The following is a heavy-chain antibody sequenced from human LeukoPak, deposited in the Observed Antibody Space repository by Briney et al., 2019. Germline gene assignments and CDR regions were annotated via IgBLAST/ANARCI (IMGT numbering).Heavy chain of an antibody. CDR3: AKDGYSGYDSYYFDY. V-gene: IGHV3-74*01. CDR2: ISTDGSAT. CDR1: GFTFSSHW. Sequence: GGSLRLSCAASGFTFSSHWMHWVRQVPGKGLVWVSRISTDGSATTYADSVKGRFTISRDNSKNTLYLQMNSLRAEDTAVYYCAKDGYSGYDSYYFDYWGQGTLVTVSS. D-gene: IGHD5-12*01. J-gene: IGHJ4*02.